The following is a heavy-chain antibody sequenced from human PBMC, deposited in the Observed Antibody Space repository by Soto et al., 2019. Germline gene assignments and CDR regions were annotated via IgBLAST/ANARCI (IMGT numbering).Heavy chain of an antibody. D-gene: IGHD1-26*01. CDR3: AGIYSGSPGGTLRY. V-gene: IGHV4-31*03. CDR2: IYYSGST. Sequence: QVQLQESGPGLVKPSQTLSLTCTVSGGSISSGGYYWSWIRQHPGKGLEWIGYIYYSGSTYYYPSLKSRVTISVDTSKSPFSLKLSSVTAADTAVYYCAGIYSGSPGGTLRYWGQGTLVTVSS. J-gene: IGHJ4*02. CDR1: GGSISSGGYY.